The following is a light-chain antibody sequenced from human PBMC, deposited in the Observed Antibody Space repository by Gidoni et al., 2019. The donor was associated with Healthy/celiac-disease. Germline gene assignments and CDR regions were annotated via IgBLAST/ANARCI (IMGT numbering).Light chain of an antibody. J-gene: IGKJ1*01. CDR2: DAS. V-gene: IGKV1-33*01. CDR3: QQEDNLPWT. Sequence: DIQMTQSPSSLSASVGDRVTITCQASQDISNYLNWYQQKPGKAPKLLIYDASNLETGVPSRFSGSGSGTDFTFTISSLQPEDIATYYCQQEDNLPWTFGQXTKVEIK. CDR1: QDISNY.